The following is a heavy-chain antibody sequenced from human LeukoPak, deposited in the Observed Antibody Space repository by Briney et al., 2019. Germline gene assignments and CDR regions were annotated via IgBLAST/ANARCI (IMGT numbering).Heavy chain of an antibody. V-gene: IGHV1-2*02. J-gene: IGHJ4*02. CDR2: INPNSGGT. D-gene: IGHD2-2*01. CDR3: ARMGYCSSTSCYPYFDY. CDR1: GYTFTSYG. Sequence: ASVKVSCKASGYTFTSYGISWVRQAPGQGLEWMGWINPNSGGTNYAQKFQGRVTMTRDTSISTAYMELSRLRSDDTAVYYCARMGYCSSTSCYPYFDYWGQGTLVTVSS.